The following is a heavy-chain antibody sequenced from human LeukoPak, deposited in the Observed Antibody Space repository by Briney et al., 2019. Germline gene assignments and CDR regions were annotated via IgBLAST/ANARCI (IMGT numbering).Heavy chain of an antibody. CDR2: IYSGGST. Sequence: PGGSLRLSCAASGFTFSSYSMNWVRQAPGKGLEWVSVIYSGGSTYYADSVKGRFTISRDNSKNTLYLQMNSLRAEDTAVYYCAREDYGDYSPFYYYYGMDVWGQGTTVTVSS. CDR3: AREDYGDYSPFYYYYGMDV. J-gene: IGHJ6*02. D-gene: IGHD4-17*01. CDR1: GFTFSSYS. V-gene: IGHV3-66*01.